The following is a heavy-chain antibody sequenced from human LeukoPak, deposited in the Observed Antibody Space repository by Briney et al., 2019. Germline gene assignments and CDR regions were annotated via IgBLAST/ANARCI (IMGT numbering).Heavy chain of an antibody. CDR3: AKGLGWELDAFDI. V-gene: IGHV3-33*06. CDR2: IWYDGSNK. D-gene: IGHD1-26*01. Sequence: PGRSLRLSCAASGSTFSSYGMHWVRQAPGKGLEWVAVIWYDGSNKYYADSVKGRFTISRDNSKNTLYLQMNSLRAEDTAVYYCAKGLGWELDAFDIWGQGTMVTVSS. J-gene: IGHJ3*02. CDR1: GSTFSSYG.